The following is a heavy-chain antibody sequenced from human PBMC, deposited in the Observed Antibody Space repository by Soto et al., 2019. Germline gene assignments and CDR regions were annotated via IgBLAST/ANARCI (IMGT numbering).Heavy chain of an antibody. Sequence: EVQLVESGGGLVQPGGSLRLSCVASGFTFNSYSMNWVRQAPGKGLEWISYINSGSTSVFYADSVKGRFTISRDNAKNSHYLQKNSLRAEDTAVYYCASSTSPEAYWGQGTLVTVSS. J-gene: IGHJ4*02. V-gene: IGHV3-48*01. CDR2: INSGSTSV. D-gene: IGHD2-2*01. CDR3: ASSTSPEAY. CDR1: GFTFNSYS.